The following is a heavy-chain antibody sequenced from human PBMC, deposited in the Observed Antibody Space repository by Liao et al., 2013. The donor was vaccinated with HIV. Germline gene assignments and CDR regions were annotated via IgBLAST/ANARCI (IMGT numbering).Heavy chain of an antibody. CDR1: GGSISRGSYH. CDR3: ARELPGGLFSIPYYFDY. J-gene: IGHJ4*02. CDR2: IYASGST. V-gene: IGHV4-61*02. Sequence: QVQLQESGPGLVKPSQTLSLTCTVSGGSISRGSYHWSWIRQPAGKGLEWIGRIYASGSTNYNPSLKSRVTISVDTSKNQFSLKLTSVTAADTAVYYCARELPGGLFSIPYYFDYWGQGTLVTVSS. D-gene: IGHD2-8*02.